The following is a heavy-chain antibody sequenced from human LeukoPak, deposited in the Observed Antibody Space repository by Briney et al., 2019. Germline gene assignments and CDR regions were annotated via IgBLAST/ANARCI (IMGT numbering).Heavy chain of an antibody. CDR2: ISYDGSNK. CDR1: GFTFSSYG. Sequence: GRSLRLSCAASGFTFSSYGMHWVRQAPGKGLEWVAVISYDGSNKYYADSVKGRFTISRDNSKNTLYLQMNSLRAEDTAVYYCAGLFDPWGQGTLVTVSS. J-gene: IGHJ5*02. CDR3: AGLFDP. V-gene: IGHV3-30*19.